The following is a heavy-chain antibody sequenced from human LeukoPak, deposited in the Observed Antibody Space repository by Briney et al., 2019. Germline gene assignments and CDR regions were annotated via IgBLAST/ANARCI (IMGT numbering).Heavy chain of an antibody. CDR1: GGTFSSYA. Sequence: SVKVSCKASGGTFSSYAISWVRQAPGQGLEWMGGIIPIFGTANYAQKFQGRVTITADESTSTAYMELSSLRSEDTAVYYCAREGIYSSGSPLADRDWGQGTLVTVSS. CDR3: AREGIYSSGSPLADRD. D-gene: IGHD6-19*01. V-gene: IGHV1-69*13. J-gene: IGHJ4*02. CDR2: IIPIFGTA.